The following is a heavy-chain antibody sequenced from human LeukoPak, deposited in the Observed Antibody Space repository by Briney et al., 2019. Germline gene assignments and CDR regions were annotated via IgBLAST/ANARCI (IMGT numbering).Heavy chain of an antibody. D-gene: IGHD1-26*01. Sequence: GGSLRLSCTASGFTFSTYTMNWVRQAPGKGLEWVSSISSSSYYIYYADSAKGRFTISRDNAKNSLFLQMNSLRAEDTAVYYCGAAYSGSSPFDYWGQGTLVTVSS. V-gene: IGHV3-21*01. CDR3: GAAYSGSSPFDY. CDR2: ISSSSYYI. CDR1: GFTFSTYT. J-gene: IGHJ4*02.